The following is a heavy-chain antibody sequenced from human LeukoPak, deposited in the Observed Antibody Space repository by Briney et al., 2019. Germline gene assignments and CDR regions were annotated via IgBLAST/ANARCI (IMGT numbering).Heavy chain of an antibody. D-gene: IGHD5-12*01. CDR2: IRSSSET. V-gene: IGHV3-48*01. J-gene: IGHJ5*02. CDR1: GFIFSQYS. CDR3: ARDAGNSGYGCDL. Sequence: GGSLRLSCAASGFIFSQYSMNWVRQAPGKGLEWVSHIRSSSETFYADSVKGRFTTSRDNARNSLYLQMNNLRGEDTAIYYCARDAGNSGYGCDLWGQGTLVTVSS.